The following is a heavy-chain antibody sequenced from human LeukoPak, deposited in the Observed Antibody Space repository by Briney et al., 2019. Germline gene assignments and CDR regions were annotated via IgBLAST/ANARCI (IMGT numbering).Heavy chain of an antibody. D-gene: IGHD3-22*01. Sequence: SQTLSLTCTVSGDPISNYYWSWIRQPPGKGLEWVGYISYTGSTNSNPSLRSRVNISRDTSKNQFYLKLSSVTAADSGVYFCARHTYYYDSSGLYYYYYMDVWGKGTTVSVSS. CDR3: ARHTYYYDSSGLYYYYYMDV. CDR1: GDPISNYY. CDR2: ISYTGST. V-gene: IGHV4-59*01. J-gene: IGHJ6*03.